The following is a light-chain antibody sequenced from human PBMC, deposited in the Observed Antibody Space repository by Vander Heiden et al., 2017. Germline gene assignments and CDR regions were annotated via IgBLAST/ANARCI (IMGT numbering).Light chain of an antibody. CDR2: LGS. CDR3: RQALQTVWT. J-gene: IGKJ1*01. Sequence: DIVMTQSPLSLPVTPGEPASISCRSSQSLLHSNGYNYLDWYLQKPGQSPRLLIYLGSNRASGVPDRFSGSGSGTDFTLKISRVEAEDVGVYYCRQALQTVWTFGQGTKVEIK. CDR1: QSLLHSNGYNY. V-gene: IGKV2-28*01.